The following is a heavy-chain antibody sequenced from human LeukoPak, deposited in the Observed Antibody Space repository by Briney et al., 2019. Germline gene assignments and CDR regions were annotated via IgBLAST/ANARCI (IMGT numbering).Heavy chain of an antibody. CDR3: ARVVYSSSWYYFDY. D-gene: IGHD6-13*01. V-gene: IGHV4-34*01. Sequence: PSETLSLTCAVYGGSFSGYYWSWIRQPPGKGLEWFGEINHSGSTNYNPSLKSRVTISVDTSKNQFSLKLSSVTAADTAVYYCARVVYSSSWYYFDYWGQGTLVTVS. CDR2: INHSGST. J-gene: IGHJ4*02. CDR1: GGSFSGYY.